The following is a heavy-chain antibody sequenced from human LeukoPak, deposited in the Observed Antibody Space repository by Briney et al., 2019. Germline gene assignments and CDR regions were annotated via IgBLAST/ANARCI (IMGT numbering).Heavy chain of an antibody. J-gene: IGHJ4*02. V-gene: IGHV1-18*01. CDR2: ISTYNGNT. CDR1: GYPFTSYG. CDR3: ARDWVVGVVAVAAGY. D-gene: IGHD2-15*01. Sequence: ASVKVSCKASGYPFTSYGISWVRQAPGQGLEWMGWISTYNGNTNYAQKSQDIVTMTTDTSTSTAYMELKSLRSDDTAVYYCARDWVVGVVAVAAGYWGQGTLVTVSS.